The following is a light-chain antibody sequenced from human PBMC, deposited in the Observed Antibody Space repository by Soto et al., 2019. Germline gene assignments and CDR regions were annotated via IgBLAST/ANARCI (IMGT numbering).Light chain of an antibody. CDR3: AAWDDSLRGPL. Sequence: QPVLTQPPSASGTPGQRVIISCSGSSSNIGDNFVYWYQHLPGTAPKLLIYRSNQRPSGVPDRFSGSKSDTSASLAISGLRSEDEAEYYCAAWDDSLRGPLFGGGTKLTVL. V-gene: IGLV1-47*01. CDR2: RSN. J-gene: IGLJ3*02. CDR1: SSNIGDNF.